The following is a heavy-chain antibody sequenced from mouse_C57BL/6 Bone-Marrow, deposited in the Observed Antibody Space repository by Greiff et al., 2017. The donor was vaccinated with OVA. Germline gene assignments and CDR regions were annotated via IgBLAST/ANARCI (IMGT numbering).Heavy chain of an antibody. CDR1: GFTFSDYG. CDR3: ASRYYYGSSYVGFAY. CDR2: ISSGSSTI. D-gene: IGHD1-1*01. V-gene: IGHV5-17*01. J-gene: IGHJ3*01. Sequence: EVKLMESGGGLVKPGGSLKLSCAASGFTFSDYGMHWVRQAPEKGLEWVAYISSGSSTIYYADTVKGRFTISRDNPKTTLFLQMTSLRSEDTAMYYWASRYYYGSSYVGFAYWGQGTRVTVSA.